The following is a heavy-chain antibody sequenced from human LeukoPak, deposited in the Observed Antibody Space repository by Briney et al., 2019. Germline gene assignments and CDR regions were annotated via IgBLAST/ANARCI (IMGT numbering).Heavy chain of an antibody. CDR3: ARWRHYYDSSGYNYDAFDI. J-gene: IGHJ3*02. D-gene: IGHD3-22*01. V-gene: IGHV4-61*02. CDR2: IYASGGT. Sequence: PSETLSLTCTVSGDSIRADRHYWSWLRQLAGKGLEWIGRIYASGGTNYSPSLKSRVTISVDTSKNQFSLKLSSVTAADTAVYYCARWRHYYDSSGYNYDAFDIWGQGTMVTVSS. CDR1: GDSIRADRHY.